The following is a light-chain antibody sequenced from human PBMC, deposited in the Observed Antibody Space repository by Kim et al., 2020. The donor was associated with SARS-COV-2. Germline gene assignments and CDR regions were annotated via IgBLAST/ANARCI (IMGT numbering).Light chain of an antibody. V-gene: IGLV3-25*03. Sequence: PGQTARITCSGDALPKEYVYWNQQKPGQAPILVISKDNERPTGIPERFSASTSGTTVTLTISGVQAEDEADYYCQSADGSGSYSVVFGGGAQLTVL. CDR3: QSADGSGSYSVV. CDR2: KDN. CDR1: ALPKEY. J-gene: IGLJ2*01.